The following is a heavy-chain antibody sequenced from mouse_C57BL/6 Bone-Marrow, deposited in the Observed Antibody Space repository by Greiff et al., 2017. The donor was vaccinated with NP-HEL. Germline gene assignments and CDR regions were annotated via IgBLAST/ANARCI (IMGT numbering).Heavy chain of an antibody. D-gene: IGHD1-1*01. V-gene: IGHV1-82*01. CDR3: ARGIYYCGSSYDY. CDR2: IYPGDGDT. CDR1: GYAFSSSW. Sequence: VMLVESGPELVKPGASVKISCKASGYAFSSSWMNWVKQRPGKGLEWIGRIYPGDGDTNYNGKFKGKATLTADKSSSTAYMQLSSLTSEDSAVYYCARGIYYCGSSYDYWGQGTTLTVSS. J-gene: IGHJ2*01.